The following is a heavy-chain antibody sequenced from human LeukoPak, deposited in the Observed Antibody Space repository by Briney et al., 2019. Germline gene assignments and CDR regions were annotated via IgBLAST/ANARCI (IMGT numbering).Heavy chain of an antibody. J-gene: IGHJ5*02. CDR2: THYRSKWYN. V-gene: IGHV6-1*01. D-gene: IGHD2-21*01. CDR1: GDSVSSNSAA. CDR3: ARQLLFPNWFDP. Sequence: SQTLSLTCAISGDSVSSNSAAWNWIRQSPSRGLEWLGRTHYRSKWYNDYAVSVKSRITINADTSKNQFSLQLNSVTPEDTAVYYCARQLLFPNWFDPWGLGTLVTVSS.